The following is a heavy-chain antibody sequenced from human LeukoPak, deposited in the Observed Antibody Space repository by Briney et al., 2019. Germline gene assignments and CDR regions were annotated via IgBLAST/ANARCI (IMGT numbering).Heavy chain of an antibody. V-gene: IGHV3-21*01. CDR3: APGVGATASTH. Sequence: KPGGSLRLSSAASGFTFSSYSMNWVRQAPGKGLEWVSSISSSSSYIYYADSVKGRFTISRDNAKNSLYLQMNSLRAEDTAVYYCAPGVGATASTHWGQGTLVTVSS. CDR1: GFTFSSYS. CDR2: ISSSSSYI. J-gene: IGHJ4*02. D-gene: IGHD1-26*01.